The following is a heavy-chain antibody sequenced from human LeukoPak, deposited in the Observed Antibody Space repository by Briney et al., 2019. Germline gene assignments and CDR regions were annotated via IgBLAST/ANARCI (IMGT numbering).Heavy chain of an antibody. Sequence: SVKVSCKASGYTFTSYGISWVRQAPGQGLEWMGWISAYNGNTNYTQKLQGRVTMTTDTSTSTAYMELRSLRSDDTAVYYCARSEVITIFGVVLDYYYYYGMDVWGQGTTVTVSS. CDR3: ARSEVITIFGVVLDYYYYYGMDV. J-gene: IGHJ6*02. V-gene: IGHV1-18*01. CDR2: ISAYNGNT. CDR1: GYTFTSYG. D-gene: IGHD3-3*01.